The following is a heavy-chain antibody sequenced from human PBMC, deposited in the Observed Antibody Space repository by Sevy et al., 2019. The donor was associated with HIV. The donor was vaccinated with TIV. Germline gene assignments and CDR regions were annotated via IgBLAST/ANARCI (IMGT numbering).Heavy chain of an antibody. Sequence: GGSLRLSCAASGFTFSSYSMNWVRQAPGKGLEWVSSISSSSSCIYYADSMKGRFTISRDNAKNSLYLQMNSLRAEDTAVYYCARGEMETIEGYFDYWGQGTLVTVSS. J-gene: IGHJ4*02. CDR2: ISSSSSCI. CDR1: GFTFSSYS. D-gene: IGHD3-16*01. CDR3: ARGEMETIEGYFDY. V-gene: IGHV3-21*01.